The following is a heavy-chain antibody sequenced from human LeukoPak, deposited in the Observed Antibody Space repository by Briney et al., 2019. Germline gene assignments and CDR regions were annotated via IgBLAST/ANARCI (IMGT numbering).Heavy chain of an antibody. J-gene: IGHJ6*03. CDR3: ARAPVTPTVTTPMDYYYYMDV. Sequence: PGGSLRLSCAASGFTSDDYGMSWVRQAPGKGLEWVSGINWNGGSTGYADSVKGRFTISRDNAKNSLYLQMNSLRAEDTALYYCARAPVTPTVTTPMDYYYYMDVWGKGTTVTVSS. V-gene: IGHV3-20*04. CDR2: INWNGGST. D-gene: IGHD4-17*01. CDR1: GFTSDDYG.